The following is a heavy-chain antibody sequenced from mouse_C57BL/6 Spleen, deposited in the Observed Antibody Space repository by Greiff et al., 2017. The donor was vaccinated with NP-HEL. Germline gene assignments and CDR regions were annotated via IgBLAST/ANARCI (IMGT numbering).Heavy chain of an antibody. CDR3: ASDGAGYYARDY. CDR2: IDPDDSET. D-gene: IGHD1-1*01. J-gene: IGHJ4*01. V-gene: IGHV1-52*01. CDR1: GYTFTSDW. Sequence: VQLQQSGAELVRPGASVKLSCTASGYTFTSDWMHWVKQRPVQGLEWIGKIDPDDSETDYNQKFKDKATMTVDKSSSTAYMQLSSLTSEDSAVDSCASDGAGYYARDYWGQGTSVTVSS.